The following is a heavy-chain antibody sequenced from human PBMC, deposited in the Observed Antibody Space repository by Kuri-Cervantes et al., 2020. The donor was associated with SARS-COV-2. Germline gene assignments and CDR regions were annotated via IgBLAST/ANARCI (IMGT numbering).Heavy chain of an antibody. J-gene: IGHJ3*02. CDR3: ARGGVGYCSSTSCYSFWAFDI. Sequence: TCAASGGTFSSYTISWVRQAPGQGLEWMGGIIPIFGTANYAQKFQGRVTITADKSTSTAYMELSSLRSEDTAVYYCARGGVGYCSSTSCYSFWAFDIWGQGTMVTVSS. CDR1: GGTFSSYT. V-gene: IGHV1-69*06. D-gene: IGHD2-2*02. CDR2: IIPIFGTA.